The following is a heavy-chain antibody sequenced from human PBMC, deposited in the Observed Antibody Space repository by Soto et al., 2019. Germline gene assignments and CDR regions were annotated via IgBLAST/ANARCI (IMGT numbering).Heavy chain of an antibody. J-gene: IGHJ4*02. CDR1: GYTFSNNW. V-gene: IGHV5-51*01. CDR3: ATWPHYGDYPRDY. CDR2: IYPGDSDT. D-gene: IGHD4-17*01. Sequence: GESLKISCQGSGYTFSNNWIGWVRQMPGKGLEWMGIIYPGDSDTRYSPSFQGQVTISADKSISTAYLQWSSLKASDTAMYYCATWPHYGDYPRDYWGQGTLVTVSS.